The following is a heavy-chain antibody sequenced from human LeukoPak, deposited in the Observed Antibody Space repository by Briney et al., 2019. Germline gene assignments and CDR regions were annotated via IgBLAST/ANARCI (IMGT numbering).Heavy chain of an antibody. CDR2: MYPKNGGT. V-gene: IGHV1-2*02. CDR1: GYSFNNYY. J-gene: IGHJ4*02. D-gene: IGHD2-2*01. CDR3: ARGGLSSASRFIDY. Sequence: ASVKVSCKASGYSFNNYYIHWVRQAPGQGLEWVGGMYPKNGGTNYAQNFQGRVTMTRDTSINTAYMELSRLRSDDTAVYYCARGGLSSASRFIDYCGQETLVTVSS.